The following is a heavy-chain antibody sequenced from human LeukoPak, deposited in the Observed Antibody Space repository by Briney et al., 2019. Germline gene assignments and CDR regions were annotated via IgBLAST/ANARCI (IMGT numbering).Heavy chain of an antibody. V-gene: IGHV4-34*01. CDR3: ARARTPLTYYYYYMDV. CDR1: GGSFSGYY. J-gene: IGHJ6*03. CDR2: INHSGST. Sequence: SETLSLTCAVYGGSFSGYYWSRIRQPPGKGLEWIGEINHSGSTSYNPSLKSRVTISVDTSKNQFSLKLSSVTAADTAVYYCARARTPLTYYYYYMDVWGKGTTVTASS.